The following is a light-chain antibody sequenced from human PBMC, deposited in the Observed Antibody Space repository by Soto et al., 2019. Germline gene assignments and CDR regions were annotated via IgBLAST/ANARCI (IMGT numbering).Light chain of an antibody. CDR3: QQSSNWPPIT. CDR2: DAS. J-gene: IGKJ5*01. V-gene: IGKV3-11*01. Sequence: EIVLTQSPGILSLSPVERATLSCRASQSVSSYLAWYQQKPGQAPRLLIYDASNRATGIPARFSGSGSGTDFTLTISSLEPEDFAVYYCQQSSNWPPITFGQGTRLEIK. CDR1: QSVSSY.